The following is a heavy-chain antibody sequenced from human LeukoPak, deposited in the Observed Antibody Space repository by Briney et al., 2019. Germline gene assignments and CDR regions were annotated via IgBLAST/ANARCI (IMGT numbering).Heavy chain of an antibody. Sequence: PGGSLRLSCAASGFTFSDYYMSWIRQAPGKGLEWVSYIRSSGSTIYYADSVKGRFTISRDNSENTLYLQMNSLRAEDTAVYYCAKTIVVVPAAIDYWGQGTLVTVSS. D-gene: IGHD2-2*01. CDR2: IRSSGSTI. J-gene: IGHJ4*02. V-gene: IGHV3-11*01. CDR1: GFTFSDYY. CDR3: AKTIVVVPAAIDY.